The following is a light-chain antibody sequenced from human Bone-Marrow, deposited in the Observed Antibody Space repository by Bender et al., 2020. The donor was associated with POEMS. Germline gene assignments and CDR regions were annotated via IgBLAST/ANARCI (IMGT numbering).Light chain of an antibody. CDR3: QSYDSSLSGSV. CDR1: SSDIGGYNY. CDR2: DVS. J-gene: IGLJ2*01. V-gene: IGLV2-14*03. Sequence: QSALTQPASVSGSPGQSITISCTGTSSDIGGYNYVSWYQHHPGKAPKLMIFDVSNRPSRVSNRFSGSKSGNTASLTISGLQAEDEADYYCQSYDSSLSGSVFGGGTKLTVL.